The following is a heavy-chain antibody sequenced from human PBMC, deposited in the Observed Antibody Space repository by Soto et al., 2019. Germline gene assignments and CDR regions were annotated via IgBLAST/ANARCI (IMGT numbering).Heavy chain of an antibody. Sequence: QVQLVQSGAEVKKPGSSVKVSCKASGGTFSSYAISWVRQAPGQGLEWMGGIIPIFGTANYAQKFQGRVTITADESTSTAYVELSSRRSEDTAVYYCARDSRGYPRGEYFDYWGQGTLVPVSS. D-gene: IGHD1-1*01. V-gene: IGHV1-69*12. CDR1: GGTFSSYA. CDR2: IIPIFGTA. J-gene: IGHJ4*02. CDR3: ARDSRGYPRGEYFDY.